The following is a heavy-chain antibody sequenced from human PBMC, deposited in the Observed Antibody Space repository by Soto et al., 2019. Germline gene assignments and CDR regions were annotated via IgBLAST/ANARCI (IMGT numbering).Heavy chain of an antibody. J-gene: IGHJ6*02. D-gene: IGHD3-3*01. V-gene: IGHV1-18*01. CDR1: GYTFTSYG. CDR3: ARGMPRANVIWSGYLTGYYYYGMDV. CDR2: ISAYNGNT. Sequence: QVQLVQSGAEVKKPGASVKVSCKASGYTFTSYGISWVRQAAGQGLEWMGWISAYNGNTNYAQKLHGRVTMTTDTTTSTAYMELRSLRSDDTAVYYCARGMPRANVIWSGYLTGYYYYGMDVWGQGTTVTVSS.